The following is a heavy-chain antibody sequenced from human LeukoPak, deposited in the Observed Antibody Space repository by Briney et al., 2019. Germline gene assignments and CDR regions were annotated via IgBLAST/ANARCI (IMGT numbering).Heavy chain of an antibody. CDR1: GYSFTTYW. CDR3: ARHEGSGSYYSY. V-gene: IGHV5-51*01. Sequence: GESLKISCKGSGYSFTTYWIAWVRQMPGRGLEWMGIISPDDSEIRYSPSFRGQVTISADKSTSTAYLQWSRLKASDTAIYYCARHEGSGSYYSYWGQGTLVTVSS. D-gene: IGHD1-26*01. J-gene: IGHJ4*02. CDR2: ISPDDSEI.